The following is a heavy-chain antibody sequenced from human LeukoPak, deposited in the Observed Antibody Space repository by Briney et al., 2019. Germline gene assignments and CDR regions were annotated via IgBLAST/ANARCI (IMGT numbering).Heavy chain of an antibody. CDR3: ARDTTIFGVVYAFDI. D-gene: IGHD3-3*01. J-gene: IGHJ3*02. V-gene: IGHV1-69*13. CDR2: IIPIFGTA. Sequence: ASVKVSCKASGYTFTSYYMHWVRQAPGQGLEWMGGIIPIFGTANYAQKFQGRVTITADESTSTAYMELSSLRSEDTAVYYCARDTTIFGVVYAFDIWGQGTMVTVSS. CDR1: GYTFTSYY.